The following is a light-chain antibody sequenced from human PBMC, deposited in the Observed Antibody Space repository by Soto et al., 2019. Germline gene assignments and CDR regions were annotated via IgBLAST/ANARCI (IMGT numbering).Light chain of an antibody. CDR1: QSVTNNF. CDR2: GAS. CDR3: QEYGTPLLT. V-gene: IGKV3-20*01. J-gene: IGKJ3*01. Sequence: IVLTQSPGTLSLSPGERATLSCGASQSVTNNFLAWYQQKTGQAPRLLIYGASSKATGVPDRFSGSGSGSDFTLTISRLEPGDFAVYYCQEYGTPLLTFGPGTKVDIK.